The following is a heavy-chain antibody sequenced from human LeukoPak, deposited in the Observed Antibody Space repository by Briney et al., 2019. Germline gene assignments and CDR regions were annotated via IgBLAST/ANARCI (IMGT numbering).Heavy chain of an antibody. CDR2: ISSSSSTI. CDR1: GFTFSSYA. J-gene: IGHJ6*03. D-gene: IGHD5-18*01. CDR3: ARAISYGPGYYYYYMDV. V-gene: IGHV3-48*01. Sequence: GGSLRLSCAASGFTFSSYAMSWVRQAPGKGLEWVSYISSSSSTIYYADSVKGRFTISRDNAKNSLYLQMNSLRAEDTAVYYCARAISYGPGYYYYYMDVWGKGTTVTVSS.